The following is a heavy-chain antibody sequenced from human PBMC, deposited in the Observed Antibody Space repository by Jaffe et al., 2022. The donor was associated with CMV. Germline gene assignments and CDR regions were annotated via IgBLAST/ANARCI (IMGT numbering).Heavy chain of an antibody. J-gene: IGHJ4*02. Sequence: QVQLQESGPGLVKPSETLSLTCTVSGDSVTNYHYTWIRQPAGKGLEWIGHISTSDNTNYSPSLKSRVTMSLDTSKNQVSLILNSVTAADTAVYYCAREGGYGSARGLDHWGQGTLVTVSS. CDR3: AREGGYGSARGLDH. CDR1: GDSVTNYH. CDR2: ISTSDNT. V-gene: IGHV4-4*07. D-gene: IGHD3-10*01.